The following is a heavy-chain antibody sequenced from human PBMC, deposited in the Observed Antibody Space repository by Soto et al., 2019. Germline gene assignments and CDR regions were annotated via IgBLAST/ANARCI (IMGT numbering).Heavy chain of an antibody. CDR3: ARHDSRGGAYDI. D-gene: IGHD3-10*01. CDR2: IHYSEST. CDR1: VGSISSYY. J-gene: IGHJ3*02. Sequence: QVQLQESGPGLVKPSETLSLTCTVSVGSISSYYWSWIRQPPGKGLEWIGFIHYSESTNYNPSLKRRVTIAVDTSKVQFSLKLSSVTAGDTAVYYCARHDSRGGAYDIWGQGTMVTVSS. V-gene: IGHV4-59*08.